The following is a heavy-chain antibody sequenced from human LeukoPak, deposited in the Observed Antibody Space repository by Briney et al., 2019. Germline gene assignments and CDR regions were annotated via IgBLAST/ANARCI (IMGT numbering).Heavy chain of an antibody. J-gene: IGHJ4*02. V-gene: IGHV3-23*01. Sequence: GGSLRLSCAASGFTFSDYAMSWVRQAPGKGLGWVSAITGGGGTTYYADPVKGRFTISRGNSKSTVYLQMHGLRAEDTAIYYCAKDFGCTGGSCPFVTAILANWGQGTLVTVSS. CDR3: AKDFGCTGGSCPFVTAILAN. CDR2: ITGGGGTT. CDR1: GFTFSDYA. D-gene: IGHD2-8*02.